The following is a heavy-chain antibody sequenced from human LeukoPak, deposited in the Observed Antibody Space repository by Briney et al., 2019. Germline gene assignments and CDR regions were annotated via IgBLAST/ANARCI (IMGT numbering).Heavy chain of an antibody. CDR2: IWYDGSNK. Sequence: GGSLSLSCAASGFTFGSYGRHGVRQAPGKGLEWVAVIWYDGSNKYYADSVKGRFTISRDNSKNTLYLQMNSLRAEDTAVYYCASLEGYCSGGSCYGPFDYWGQGTLVTVSS. D-gene: IGHD2-15*01. CDR3: ASLEGYCSGGSCYGPFDY. CDR1: GFTFGSYG. V-gene: IGHV3-33*01. J-gene: IGHJ4*02.